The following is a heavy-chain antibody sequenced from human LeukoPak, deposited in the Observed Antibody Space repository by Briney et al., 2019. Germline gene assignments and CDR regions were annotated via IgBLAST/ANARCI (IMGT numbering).Heavy chain of an antibody. CDR1: GGSISSYY. Sequence: SETLSLTCTVSGGSISSYYWSWIRQPPGKGLEWIGYICNSGSTNYNPSLKSRVTISVDTSKNQFSLKLNSVTAADTAVYYCARCSGYYYFDFWGQGTLVTVSS. V-gene: IGHV4-59*08. CDR3: ARCSGYYYFDF. D-gene: IGHD3-10*02. J-gene: IGHJ4*02. CDR2: ICNSGST.